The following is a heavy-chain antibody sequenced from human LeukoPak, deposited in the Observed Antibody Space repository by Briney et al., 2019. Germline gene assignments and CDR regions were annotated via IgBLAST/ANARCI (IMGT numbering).Heavy chain of an antibody. V-gene: IGHV1-2*02. CDR1: GFTFSSYA. Sequence: GGSLRLSCAASGFTFSSYAMHWVRQAPGQGLEWMGWINPNSGGTNYAQKFQGRVTMTRDTSISTAYMELSRLRSDDTAVYYCARGPLVGATSGYDAFDIWGQGTMVTVSS. D-gene: IGHD1-26*01. J-gene: IGHJ3*02. CDR2: INPNSGGT. CDR3: ARGPLVGATSGYDAFDI.